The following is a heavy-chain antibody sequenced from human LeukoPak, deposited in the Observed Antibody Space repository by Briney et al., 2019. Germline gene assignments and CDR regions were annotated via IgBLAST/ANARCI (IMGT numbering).Heavy chain of an antibody. CDR1: GYTFTSYD. V-gene: IGHV1-8*01. Sequence: ASVKVSCKASGYTFTSYDINWVRQATGQGLERMGWMNPNSGNTGYAQKFQGRVTMTRNTSISTAYMELSSLRSEDTAVYYCARRISGWSYYYYYGMDVWGQGTTVTVSS. J-gene: IGHJ6*02. CDR3: ARRISGWSYYYYYGMDV. CDR2: MNPNSGNT. D-gene: IGHD6-19*01.